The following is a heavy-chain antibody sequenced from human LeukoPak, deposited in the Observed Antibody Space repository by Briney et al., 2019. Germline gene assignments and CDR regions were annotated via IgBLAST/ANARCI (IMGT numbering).Heavy chain of an antibody. Sequence: PGGSLRLSCAASGFTFSSYAMHWVRQAPGKGLEWVSYISGSSSTIYYADSVKGRFTISRDNAKNSLYLQMNSLRDEDTAVYFCARGGWAYGSGTYPDYWGQGTLVTVSS. CDR1: GFTFSSYA. CDR2: ISGSSSTI. J-gene: IGHJ4*02. V-gene: IGHV3-48*02. CDR3: ARGGWAYGSGTYPDY. D-gene: IGHD3-10*01.